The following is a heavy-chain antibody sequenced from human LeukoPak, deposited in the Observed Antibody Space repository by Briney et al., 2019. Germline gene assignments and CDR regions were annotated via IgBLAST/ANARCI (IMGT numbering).Heavy chain of an antibody. D-gene: IGHD7-27*01. CDR1: GFTFGSYA. V-gene: IGHV3-23*01. CDR2: ISGSGGST. Sequence: GGSLRLSCAASGFTFGSYAMRWVRQAPGKGLEWVSGISGSGGSTYYADSVKGRFTISRDNAKNSLYLQMNSLRAEDTAVYYCARGTRVISPSTKLGIGRYFDYWGQGTLVTVSS. J-gene: IGHJ4*02. CDR3: ARGTRVISPSTKLGIGRYFDY.